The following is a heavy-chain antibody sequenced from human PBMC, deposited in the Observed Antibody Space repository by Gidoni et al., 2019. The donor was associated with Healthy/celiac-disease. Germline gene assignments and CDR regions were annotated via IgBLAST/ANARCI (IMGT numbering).Heavy chain of an antibody. J-gene: IGHJ4*02. Sequence: QVQLQESGPGLVKPSQTLSLTCTVSGGSISSGGYYWSWIRQHPGKGLEWIGYIYYSGSTYYNPSLKSRVTISVDTSKNQFSLKLSSVTAADTAVYYCARGARSYGGYYFDYWGQGTLVTVSS. CDR1: GGSISSGGYY. CDR2: IYYSGST. D-gene: IGHD5-18*01. CDR3: ARGARSYGGYYFDY. V-gene: IGHV4-31*03.